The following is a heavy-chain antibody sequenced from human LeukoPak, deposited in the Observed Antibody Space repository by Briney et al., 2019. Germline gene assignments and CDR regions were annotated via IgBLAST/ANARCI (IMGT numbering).Heavy chain of an antibody. CDR2: INTDGNSI. CDR3: VADSGSRSGGDY. V-gene: IGHV3-74*01. J-gene: IGHJ4*02. D-gene: IGHD1-26*01. Sequence: QPGGSLRLSCAGSGFTFSTYWMHWVRQVPGKGLVWVSRINTDGNSINYADSVKDRFTISRDNAKNTVYLQMTSLRPDDTAVYYCVADSGSRSGGDYWGQGTLVTVSS. CDR1: GFTFSTYW.